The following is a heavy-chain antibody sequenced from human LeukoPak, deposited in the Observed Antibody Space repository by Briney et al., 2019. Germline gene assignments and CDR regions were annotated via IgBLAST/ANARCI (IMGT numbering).Heavy chain of an antibody. CDR2: ISSSSSII. J-gene: IGHJ4*02. D-gene: IGHD6-19*01. Sequence: GGSLRLSCAASGFTFSTYNMNWVRQAPGKGLEWVSYISSSSSIIYYADSVKGRFTISRDNAKNSLYLQMNSLRDEDTAVYYCARWFSTGRGFFDYWGQGVLVTVSS. CDR1: GFTFSTYN. CDR3: ARWFSTGRGFFDY. V-gene: IGHV3-48*02.